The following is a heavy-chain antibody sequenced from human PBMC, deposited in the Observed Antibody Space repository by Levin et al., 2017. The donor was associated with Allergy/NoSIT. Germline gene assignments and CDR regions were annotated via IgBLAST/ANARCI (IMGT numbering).Heavy chain of an antibody. D-gene: IGHD2-2*01. Sequence: PGESLKISCAASGFTFSSYAMSWVRQAPGKGLEWVSAISGSGGSTYYADSVKGRFTISRDNSKNTLYLQMNSLRAEDTAVYYCAKGIVVVPAATFDYWGQGTLVTVSS. J-gene: IGHJ4*02. CDR1: GFTFSSYA. CDR2: ISGSGGST. V-gene: IGHV3-23*01. CDR3: AKGIVVVPAATFDY.